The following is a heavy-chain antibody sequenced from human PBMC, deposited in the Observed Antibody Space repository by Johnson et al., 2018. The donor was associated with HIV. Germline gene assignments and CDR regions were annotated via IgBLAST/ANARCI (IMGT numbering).Heavy chain of an antibody. D-gene: IGHD3-3*01. J-gene: IGHJ3*02. V-gene: IGHV3-30*19. CDR2: IWYDGSNK. CDR3: ARDWEWLNAFDI. Sequence: QVQLVESGGGVVQPGRSLRLSCAASGFTFSSYGMHWVRQAPGKGLEWVALIWYDGSNKYYTDSVKGRFTISRDNSKNTLYLQMNSLRAEDTAVYYCARDWEWLNAFDIWGQGTMVTVSS. CDR1: GFTFSSYG.